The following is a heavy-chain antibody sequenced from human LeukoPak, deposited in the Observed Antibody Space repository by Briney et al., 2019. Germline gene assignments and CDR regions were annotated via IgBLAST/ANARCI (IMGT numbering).Heavy chain of an antibody. CDR2: IIPIFGTA. V-gene: IGHV1-69*13. CDR1: GGTFSSYA. J-gene: IGHJ6*03. D-gene: IGHD4-11*01. CDR3: ATHHTPTVTTQGQTYYYYMDV. Sequence: SVKASCKASGGTFSSYAISWVRQAPGQGLEWMGGIIPIFGTANYAQKFQGRVTITADESTSTAYMELSSLRSEDTAVYYCATHHTPTVTTQGQTYYYYMDVWGKGTTVTVSS.